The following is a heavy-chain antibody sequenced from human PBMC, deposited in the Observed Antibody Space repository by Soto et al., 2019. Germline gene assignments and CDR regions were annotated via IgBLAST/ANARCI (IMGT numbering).Heavy chain of an antibody. CDR3: ARESMTTLNY. Sequence: LRRSCAASGFSFIGYGMHWVRQAPGKGLEWVAVILYDGSDKYYADSVKGRFTISRDNSKNTLYLQMNSLRADDTAVYYCARESMTTLNYWGQGTLVTVSS. V-gene: IGHV3-33*01. J-gene: IGHJ4*02. CDR2: ILYDGSDK. CDR1: GFSFIGYG. D-gene: IGHD6-6*01.